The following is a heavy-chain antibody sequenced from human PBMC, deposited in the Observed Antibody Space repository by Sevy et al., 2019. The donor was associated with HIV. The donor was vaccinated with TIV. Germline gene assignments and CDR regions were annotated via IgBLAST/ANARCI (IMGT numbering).Heavy chain of an antibody. CDR1: GFTFRSYG. CDR2: ISYDGSGE. J-gene: IGHJ6*02. V-gene: IGHV3-30*18. Sequence: GGSLRLSCAASGFTFRSYGMHWVRQAPGKGLDWVAVISYDGSGESYTGSVKGRFTISRDNSKNTLYLQMNSLRPEDTAVYYCAKIGWFGELLHYYYGMDVWGQGTTVTVSS. D-gene: IGHD3-10*01. CDR3: AKIGWFGELLHYYYGMDV.